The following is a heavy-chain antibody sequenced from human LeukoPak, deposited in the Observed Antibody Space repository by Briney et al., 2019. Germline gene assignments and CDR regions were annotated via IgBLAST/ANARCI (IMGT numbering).Heavy chain of an antibody. CDR2: ISSSSSYI. J-gene: IGHJ4*02. CDR1: GFTFSSYR. V-gene: IGHV3-21*01. D-gene: IGHD2-2*01. CDR3: ARESSNVVVPAAPDY. Sequence: GGSLRLSCAASGFTFSSYRMNWVRQAPGEGLEWVSSISSSSSYIYYADSVKGRFTISRDNAKNSLYLQMSSLRAEDTAVYYCARESSNVVVPAAPDYWGQGTQVTVSS.